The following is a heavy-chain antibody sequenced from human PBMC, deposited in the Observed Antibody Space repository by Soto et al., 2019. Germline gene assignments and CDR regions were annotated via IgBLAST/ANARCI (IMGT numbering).Heavy chain of an antibody. CDR2: IDPSDSYT. J-gene: IGHJ6*02. CDR1: GYSFTSYW. D-gene: IGHD2-2*01. CDR3: ARLPSCYAAPRAASSTVMDV. Sequence: PGESLKISCKGSGYSFTSYWISWVRQMPGKGLEWMGRIDPSDSYTNYSPSFQGHVTISADKSISTAYLQWSSLKASDTAMYYCARLPSCYAAPRAASSTVMDVGAQGPTLPVSS. V-gene: IGHV5-10-1*01.